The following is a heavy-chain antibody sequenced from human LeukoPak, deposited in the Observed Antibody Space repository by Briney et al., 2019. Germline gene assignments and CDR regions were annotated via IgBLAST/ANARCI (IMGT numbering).Heavy chain of an antibody. J-gene: IGHJ4*02. D-gene: IGHD1-14*01. CDR3: ARGRGTINRRYFDY. Sequence: GASVKVSCTASGYTFTSYDINWVRQATGQGLEWMGWMNPNSGNTGYAQKFQGRVTMTRNTSISTAYMELSSLRSEDTAVYYCARGRGTINRRYFDYWGQGTLVTVSS. CDR2: MNPNSGNT. CDR1: GYTFTSYD. V-gene: IGHV1-8*01.